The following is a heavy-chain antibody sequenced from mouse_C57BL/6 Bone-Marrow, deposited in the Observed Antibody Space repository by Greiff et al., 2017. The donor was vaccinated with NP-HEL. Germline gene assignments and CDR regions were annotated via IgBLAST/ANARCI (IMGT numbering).Heavy chain of an antibody. Sequence: EVKLVESGGGLVQPGGSLKLSCAASGFTFSDYYMYWVRQTPEKRLEWVAYISNGGGSTYYPDTVKGRFTISRDNAKNTLYLQMGRLKSEDTAMYYCARLYYGNYGAMDYWGQGTSVTVSS. CDR3: ARLYYGNYGAMDY. CDR1: GFTFSDYY. V-gene: IGHV5-12*01. D-gene: IGHD2-1*01. CDR2: ISNGGGST. J-gene: IGHJ4*01.